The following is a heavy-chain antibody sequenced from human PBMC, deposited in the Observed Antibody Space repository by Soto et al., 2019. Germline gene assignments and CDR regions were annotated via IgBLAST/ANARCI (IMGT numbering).Heavy chain of an antibody. Sequence: SETLSLTCTVSGGSISSYYWSWIRQPPGKGLEWIGYIYYSGSTNYNPSLKSRVTISVDTSKNQFSLKLSSVTAADTAVYYCARGGLYYDFWSAHNWFDPWGQGTLVTVSS. CDR2: IYYSGST. CDR1: GGSISSYY. CDR3: ARGGLYYDFWSAHNWFDP. V-gene: IGHV4-59*01. D-gene: IGHD3-3*01. J-gene: IGHJ5*02.